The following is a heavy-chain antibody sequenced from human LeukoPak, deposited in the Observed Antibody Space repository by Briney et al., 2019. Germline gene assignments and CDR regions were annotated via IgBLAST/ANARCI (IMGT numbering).Heavy chain of an antibody. CDR2: IWYDGSNK. J-gene: IGHJ3*02. Sequence: PGRSLRLSCVASGLTFSRHGMHWVRQAPGKGLEWVTVIWYDGSNKYYADSVKGRFTISRDNSKNTLYLQMNSLRAEDTAVYYCAKYGDYDAFDIWGQGTMVTVSS. CDR1: GLTFSRHG. V-gene: IGHV3-33*06. D-gene: IGHD4-17*01. CDR3: AKYGDYDAFDI.